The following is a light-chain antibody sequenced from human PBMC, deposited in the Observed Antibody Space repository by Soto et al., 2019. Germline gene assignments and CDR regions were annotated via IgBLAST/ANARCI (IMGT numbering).Light chain of an antibody. V-gene: IGLV2-23*01. J-gene: IGLJ1*01. CDR2: EGS. Sequence: QSVLTQPASVSGSPGQSITISCTGTSSDVGSYNLVSWYQQHPGKAPKLMTYEGSKRPSGVSNRFSGSKSGNTASLTISGLQAEDEADYYCCSYAGSSCYVLGNGTKVTVL. CDR3: CSYAGSSCYV. CDR1: SSDVGSYNL.